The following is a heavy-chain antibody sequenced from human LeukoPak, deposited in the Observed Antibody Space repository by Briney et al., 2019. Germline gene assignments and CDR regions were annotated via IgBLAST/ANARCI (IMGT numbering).Heavy chain of an antibody. V-gene: IGHV4-34*01. CDR2: INHSGST. J-gene: IGHJ4*02. Sequence: PSETLSLTCAVYGGSFSGYYWSWIRQPPGKGREWIGEINHSGSTNYNPSLKSRVTISVDTSKNQFSLKLSSVTAADTAVYYCARGRSRGSIFDYWGQGTLVTVS. CDR3: ARGRSRGSIFDY. CDR1: GGSFSGYY. D-gene: IGHD3-10*01.